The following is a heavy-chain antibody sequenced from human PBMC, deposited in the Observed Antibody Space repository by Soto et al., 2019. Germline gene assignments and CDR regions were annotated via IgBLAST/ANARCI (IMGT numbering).Heavy chain of an antibody. J-gene: IGHJ6*03. CDR3: ARDSAEGYCSSTSCRPLYYYYYMDV. CDR2: ISSSSSYI. CDR1: GFTFSSYS. V-gene: IGHV3-21*01. Sequence: GSLRLSCAASGFTFSSYSMNWVRQAPGKGLEWVSSISSSSSYIYYADSVKGRFTISRDNAKNSLYLQMNSLRAEDTAVYYCARDSAEGYCSSTSCRPLYYYYYMDVWGKGTTVTVSS. D-gene: IGHD2-2*01.